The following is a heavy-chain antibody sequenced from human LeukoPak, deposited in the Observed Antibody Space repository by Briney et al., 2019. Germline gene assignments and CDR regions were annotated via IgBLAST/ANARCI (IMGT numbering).Heavy chain of an antibody. CDR2: IYPGDSDT. CDR3: GRHQHSGSYGAFDI. V-gene: IGHV5-51*01. D-gene: IGHD1-26*01. Sequence: PGESLKISCKGSGYSFTSYWIGWVRQMPGKGLEWMGIIYPGDSDTRHSPSFQGQVTISADKSITTAYLQWSSLKASDTAMYYCGRHQHSGSYGAFDIWGQGTMVTVSS. CDR1: GYSFTSYW. J-gene: IGHJ3*02.